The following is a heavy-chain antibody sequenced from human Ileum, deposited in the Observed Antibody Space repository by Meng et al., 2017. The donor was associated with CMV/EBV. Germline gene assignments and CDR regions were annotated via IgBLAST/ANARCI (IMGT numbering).Heavy chain of an antibody. Sequence: VEWVQSGAMLHHPAAPVKASCKAPGYTFTAYGISWVRQAPGQGLEWMGWISAYSGDTNYAQNLQGRLTMTTDTSTATAYMELRSLTSDDTAVYYCARVAKYCTDGVCHDYWGQGTLVTVSS. CDR1: GYTFTAYG. CDR3: ARVAKYCTDGVCHDY. D-gene: IGHD2-8*01. V-gene: IGHV1-18*04. J-gene: IGHJ4*02. CDR2: ISAYSGDT.